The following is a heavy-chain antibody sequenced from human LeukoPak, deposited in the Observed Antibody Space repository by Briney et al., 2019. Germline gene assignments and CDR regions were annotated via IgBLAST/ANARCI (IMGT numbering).Heavy chain of an antibody. CDR2: IYYSGST. CDR3: AREAVSGWYDYFDS. Sequence: SETLSLTCTVSGGSIGSSSYYWGWIRQPPGKGLEWIGSIYYSGSTYYNPSLKSRVTISVDTSKNQFSLKLSSVTAADTAVYYCAREAVSGWYDYFDSWGQGTLVTVSS. CDR1: GGSIGSSSYY. V-gene: IGHV4-39*07. D-gene: IGHD6-19*01. J-gene: IGHJ4*02.